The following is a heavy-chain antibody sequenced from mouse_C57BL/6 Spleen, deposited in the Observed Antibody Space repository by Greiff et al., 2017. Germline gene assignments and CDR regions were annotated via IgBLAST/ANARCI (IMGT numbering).Heavy chain of an antibody. Sequence: EVQGVESGGGLVQPGGSLKLSCAASGFTFRDYYMYWVRQTPEKRLEWVAYISNGGGSTYYPYTVKGRFTISRDNAKKTLDLHMSRLKSEDTAMYYCARHLTTVDYWYFDVWGTGTTVTVSS. J-gene: IGHJ1*03. CDR2: ISNGGGST. V-gene: IGHV5-12*01. CDR1: GFTFRDYY. D-gene: IGHD1-1*01. CDR3: ARHLTTVDYWYFDV.